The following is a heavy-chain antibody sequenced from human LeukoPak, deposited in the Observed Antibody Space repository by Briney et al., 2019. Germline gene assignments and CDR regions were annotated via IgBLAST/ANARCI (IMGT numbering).Heavy chain of an antibody. J-gene: IGHJ4*02. CDR3: SRDHFYGDYVFSVY. D-gene: IGHD4-17*01. CDR2: IYTSGNT. CDR1: GGSISSYY. V-gene: IGHV4-4*07. Sequence: SETLSLTCTVCGGSISSYYWSLIRQPAGKGLEWIGRIYTSGNTNYNPSLKSRVTMSVDKSKNRFSLKLSSVTAADTAVYYCSRDHFYGDYVFSVYWGQGTLVTVSS.